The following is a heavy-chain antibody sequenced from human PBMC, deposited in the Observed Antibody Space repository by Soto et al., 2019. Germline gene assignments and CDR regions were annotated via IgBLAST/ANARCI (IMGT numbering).Heavy chain of an antibody. CDR3: AKAGDPKPDYYYHYGDG. V-gene: IGHV3-9*01. D-gene: IGHD4-17*01. J-gene: IGHJ6*03. CDR1: GFTFAAYA. Sequence: PGGSLRLSCAASGFTFAAYAMHCVRQAPGKSLEWVSGISWNSGSIGYADSVKGRFTISRDNAKNSLYLQMNSLRAEDTALYYCAKAGDPKPDYYYHYGDGWCKLTTVTVSS. CDR2: ISWNSGSI.